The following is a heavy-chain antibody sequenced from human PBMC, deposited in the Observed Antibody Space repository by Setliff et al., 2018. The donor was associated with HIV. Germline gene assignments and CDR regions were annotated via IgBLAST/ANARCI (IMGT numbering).Heavy chain of an antibody. CDR2: FDPEDGET. CDR3: ATDRILGYCSSTSCSNAFDI. V-gene: IGHV1-24*01. CDR1: GYTITGYY. Sequence: ASVKVSCKASGYTITGYYMHWVRQAPGKGLEWMGGFDPEDGETIYAQKFQGRVTMTEDTSTDTAYMELSSLRSEDTAVYYCATDRILGYCSSTSCSNAFDIWGQGTMVTVSS. J-gene: IGHJ3*02. D-gene: IGHD2-2*01.